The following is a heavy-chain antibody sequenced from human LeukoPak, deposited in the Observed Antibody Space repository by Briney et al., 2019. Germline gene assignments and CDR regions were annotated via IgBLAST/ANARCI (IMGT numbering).Heavy chain of an antibody. CDR3: AKVTGYSSGWYDY. CDR2: MYSGGST. Sequence: GGSLRLSCAASGFTVSSNYMSWVRQAPGKGLEWVSVMYSGGSTYYADSVKGRFTISRDNSKNTLYLQMNSLRAEDTAVYYCAKVTGYSSGWYDYWGQGTLVTVSS. J-gene: IGHJ4*02. V-gene: IGHV3-53*01. D-gene: IGHD6-19*01. CDR1: GFTVSSNY.